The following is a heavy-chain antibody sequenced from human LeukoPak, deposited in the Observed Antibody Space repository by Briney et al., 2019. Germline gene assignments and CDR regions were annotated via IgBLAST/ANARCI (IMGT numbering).Heavy chain of an antibody. Sequence: GGSLRLSCAASGFTVSSNYMNWVRQAPGKGLEWVSVFYSNGNTYYADSVKGRFTISRDNSKNTLYLQMNSLSAEGTAVYYCARDGEPGSYLTSRHCSYCGMDVWGQGTTVTVSS. CDR1: GFTVSSNY. J-gene: IGHJ6*02. V-gene: IGHV3-66*01. CDR2: FYSNGNT. D-gene: IGHD3-10*01. CDR3: ARDGEPGSYLTSRHCSYCGMDV.